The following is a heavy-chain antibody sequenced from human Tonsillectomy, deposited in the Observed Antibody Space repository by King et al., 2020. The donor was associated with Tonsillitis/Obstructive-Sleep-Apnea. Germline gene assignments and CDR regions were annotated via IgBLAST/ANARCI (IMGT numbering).Heavy chain of an antibody. CDR2: IYYSGST. J-gene: IGHJ4*02. CDR1: GGSISSSSYY. CDR3: ARVNYYDSSAFDY. Sequence: QLQESGPGLVKPSETLSLTCTVSGGSISSSSYYWGWIRQPPGKGLEWIGSIYYSGSTYNNPSLKSRVTISVDTSKNQFSLKLSSVTAADTAVYYCARVNYYDSSAFDYWGQGTLVTVSS. D-gene: IGHD3-22*01. V-gene: IGHV4-39*01.